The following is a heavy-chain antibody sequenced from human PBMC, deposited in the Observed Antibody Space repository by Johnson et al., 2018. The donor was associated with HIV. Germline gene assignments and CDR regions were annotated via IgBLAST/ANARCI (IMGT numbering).Heavy chain of an antibody. CDR3: VKEGITMEVDI. CDR1: GFTFSNYG. J-gene: IGHJ3*02. V-gene: IGHV3-30*18. CDR2: ISYDGSNK. Sequence: QVQVLESGGGVVQPGRSLRLSCAASGFTFSNYGMHWVRQAPGKGLEWVAIISYDGSNKYYADSVKGRFTISRDNSKNTLYLQMDSLRAEDTAVYYCVKEGITMEVDIWGQGTTVTVSS. D-gene: IGHD3-10*01.